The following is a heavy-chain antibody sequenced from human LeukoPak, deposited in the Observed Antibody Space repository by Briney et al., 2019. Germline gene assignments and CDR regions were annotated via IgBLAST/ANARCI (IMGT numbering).Heavy chain of an antibody. D-gene: IGHD6-19*01. J-gene: IGHJ4*02. CDR2: ISGSGGST. Sequence: GGSLRLSCAASGFTFSSYAMSWVRQAPGKGLEWVSAISGSGGSTYYADSVKGRFTISRDNSKNTLYLQMNSLRAEDTAVYYCVRKGAVPILYYFDYWGREPWSPSPQ. CDR1: GFTFSSYA. CDR3: VRKGAVPILYYFDY. V-gene: IGHV3-23*01.